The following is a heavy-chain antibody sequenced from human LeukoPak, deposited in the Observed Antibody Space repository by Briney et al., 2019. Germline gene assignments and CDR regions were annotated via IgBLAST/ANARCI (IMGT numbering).Heavy chain of an antibody. Sequence: PSETLSLTCTVSGGSISSYYWSWIRQPPGKGLEWIGYIYYSGSTNYNPSLKGRVTISVDTSKNQLSLKLSSVTAADTAVYYCARESDSSGTTLNWFDPWGQGTLVTVSS. CDR1: GGSISSYY. J-gene: IGHJ5*02. CDR2: IYYSGST. D-gene: IGHD3-22*01. CDR3: ARESDSSGTTLNWFDP. V-gene: IGHV4-59*12.